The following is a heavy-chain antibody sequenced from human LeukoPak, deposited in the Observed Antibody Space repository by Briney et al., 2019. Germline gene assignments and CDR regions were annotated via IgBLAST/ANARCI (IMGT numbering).Heavy chain of an antibody. D-gene: IGHD1-26*01. J-gene: IGHJ4*02. Sequence: SGAVPVTFMVTVGFIRRSSYYWVWIREPPGKGLEWIGSTYYSGSTYYNPSLQSRVTISVDTSKNQFSLKLSSVTAADTAVYYCARLSHYYRSGALDYWGQRTLVTVSS. CDR3: ARLSHYYRSGALDY. CDR2: TYYSGST. V-gene: IGHV4-39*01. CDR1: VGFIRRSSYY.